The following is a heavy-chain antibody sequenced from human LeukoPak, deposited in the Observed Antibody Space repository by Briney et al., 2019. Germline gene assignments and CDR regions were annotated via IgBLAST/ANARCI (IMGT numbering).Heavy chain of an antibody. D-gene: IGHD5-18*01. Sequence: GGSLRLSCAASGFTFDDYAMHWVRHVPGKGLEWVSGISWNSGDIGYADSVKGRFTISRDNAKNSLYLQMHSLRTEDTALYYCVKVHGYSYGYFDYWGQGILVTVSS. CDR3: VKVHGYSYGYFDY. J-gene: IGHJ4*02. CDR2: ISWNSGDI. CDR1: GFTFDDYA. V-gene: IGHV3-9*01.